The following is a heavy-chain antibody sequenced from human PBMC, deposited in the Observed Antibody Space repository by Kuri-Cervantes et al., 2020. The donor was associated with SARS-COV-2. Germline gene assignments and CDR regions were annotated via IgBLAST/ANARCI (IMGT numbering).Heavy chain of an antibody. CDR2: ISGSGGST. CDR1: GFTFGDYA. D-gene: IGHD6-6*01. CDR3: ARGGSSSPGDY. Sequence: GESLKISCTASGFTFGDYAMSWVRQAPGKGLEWVSAISGSGGSTYYADSVKGRFTISRDNSKNTLYLQMNSLRAEDTAVYYCARGGSSSPGDYWGQGNPV. V-gene: IGHV3-23*01. J-gene: IGHJ4*02.